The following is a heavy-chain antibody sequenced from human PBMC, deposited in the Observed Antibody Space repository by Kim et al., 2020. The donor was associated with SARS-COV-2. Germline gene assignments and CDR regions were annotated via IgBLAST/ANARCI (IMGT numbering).Heavy chain of an antibody. CDR2: INHSGST. Sequence: SETLSLTCAVYGGSFSGYYWSWIRQPPGKGLEWIGEINHSGSTNYNPSLKSRVTISVDTSKNQFSLKLTSVTAADTAVYYCARHYSGSGSYRSDYWGQGTLVTVSS. CDR3: ARHYSGSGSYRSDY. V-gene: IGHV4-34*01. J-gene: IGHJ4*02. D-gene: IGHD3-10*01. CDR1: GGSFSGYY.